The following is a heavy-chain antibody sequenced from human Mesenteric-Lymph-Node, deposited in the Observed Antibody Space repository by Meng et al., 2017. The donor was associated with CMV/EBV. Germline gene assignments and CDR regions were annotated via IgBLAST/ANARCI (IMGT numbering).Heavy chain of an antibody. J-gene: IGHJ4*02. CDR1: GGTFSSYA. V-gene: IGHV1-69*05. CDR3: ARGNPMRSFDS. Sequence: SVKVSCKASGGTFSSYAISWVRQAPGQGLEWMGGIIPIFGTANYAQKFRGRVTITTDESTSTAYTELSSLRSEDTAVYYCARGNPMRSFDSWGQGTLVTVSS. CDR2: IIPIFGTA.